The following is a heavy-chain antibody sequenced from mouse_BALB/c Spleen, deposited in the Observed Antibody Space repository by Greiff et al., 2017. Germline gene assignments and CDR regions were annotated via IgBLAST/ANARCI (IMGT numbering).Heavy chain of an antibody. Sequence: EVQVVESGGGLVKPGGSLKLSCAASGFTFSSYTMSWVRQTPEKRLEWVATISSGGSYTYYPDSVKGRFTISRDNAKNTLYLQMSSLKSEDTAMYYCTREGARATPFAYWGQGTLVTVSA. D-gene: IGHD3-1*01. J-gene: IGHJ3*01. CDR3: TREGARATPFAY. V-gene: IGHV5-6-4*01. CDR1: GFTFSSYT. CDR2: ISSGGSYT.